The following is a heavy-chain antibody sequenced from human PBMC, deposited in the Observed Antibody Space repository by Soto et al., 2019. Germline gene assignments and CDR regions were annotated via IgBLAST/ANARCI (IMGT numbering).Heavy chain of an antibody. V-gene: IGHV4-39*01. CDR2: IYYSGST. CDR1: GGSISSSSYY. D-gene: IGHD3-10*01. Sequence: SETLSLTCTVSGGSISSSSYYWGWIRQPPGKGPEWIGSIYYSGSTYYNPSLKSRVTISVDTSKDQFSLKLSSVTAADTAVYYCARLSTMVRGASGGFDYWGQGTLVTVSS. CDR3: ARLSTMVRGASGGFDY. J-gene: IGHJ4*02.